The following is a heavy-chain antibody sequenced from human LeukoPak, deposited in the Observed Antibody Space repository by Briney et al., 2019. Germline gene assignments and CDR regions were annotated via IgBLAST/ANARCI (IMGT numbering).Heavy chain of an antibody. Sequence: GGSLGLSCAASGFTFSSYSMNWVRQAPGKGLEWVSSISSSSSYIYYADSVKGRFTISRDNAKNSLYLQMNSLRAEDTAVYYCARDSSVLRYFDWLSDAFDIWGQGTMVTVSS. V-gene: IGHV3-21*01. D-gene: IGHD3-9*01. CDR1: GFTFSSYS. CDR2: ISSSSSYI. J-gene: IGHJ3*02. CDR3: ARDSSVLRYFDWLSDAFDI.